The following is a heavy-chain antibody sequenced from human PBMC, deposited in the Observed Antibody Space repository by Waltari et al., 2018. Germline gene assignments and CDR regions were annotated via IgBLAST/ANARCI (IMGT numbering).Heavy chain of an antibody. CDR2: ISGYNGNT. V-gene: IGHV1-18*01. Sequence: VQLVQSGAEVKKPGASVKVSCKASGYMFTTYGLTWVRQAPGQGLEWMGWISGYNGNTKYAQQFQGRVTMTIDTSTSTAYMELRSLRADDTAVYYCARGARMYFDNWGQGTLVTVSS. J-gene: IGHJ4*02. CDR3: ARGARMYFDN. D-gene: IGHD2-15*01. CDR1: GYMFTTYG.